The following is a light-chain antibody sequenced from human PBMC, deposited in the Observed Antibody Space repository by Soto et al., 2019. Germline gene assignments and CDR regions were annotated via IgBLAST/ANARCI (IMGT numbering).Light chain of an antibody. Sequence: QSVLTQPPSVSAAPGQMVTISCSGSSSNIGNNYVSWYQQLPGTAPKLLIYDNNKRPSGIPDRFSGSKSGTSATLGITGLQTGDEADYYCGTWDSSLSAGEFGGGTKLTVL. CDR3: GTWDSSLSAGE. CDR2: DNN. CDR1: SSNIGNNY. V-gene: IGLV1-51*01. J-gene: IGLJ2*01.